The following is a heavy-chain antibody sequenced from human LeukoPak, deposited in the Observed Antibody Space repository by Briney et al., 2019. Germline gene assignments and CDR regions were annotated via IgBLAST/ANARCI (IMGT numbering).Heavy chain of an antibody. Sequence: GGSLRLSCAASGFTFSSYAMSWVRQAPGKWLEWVSAISGSGGSTYYADSVKGRFTISRDNSKNTLYLQMNSLTAEDTAVYFCAKVDCGSPGCRRFDFWGRGTLVTVSS. V-gene: IGHV3-23*01. CDR2: ISGSGGST. CDR1: GFTFSSYA. D-gene: IGHD2-2*01. CDR3: AKVDCGSPGCRRFDF. J-gene: IGHJ2*01.